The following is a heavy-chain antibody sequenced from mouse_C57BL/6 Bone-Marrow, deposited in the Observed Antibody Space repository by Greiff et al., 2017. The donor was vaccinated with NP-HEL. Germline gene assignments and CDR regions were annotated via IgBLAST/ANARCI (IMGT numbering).Heavy chain of an antibody. CDR3: ARGGYEYDRYYYAMDY. J-gene: IGHJ4*01. Sequence: VQLQQPGAELVKPGASVKLSCKASGYTFTSYWMHWVKQRPGRGLALICSLAPTRGGTPYHAPFPSHATLPVDKPSSTAYMQLSSLTSEDSAVYYCARGGYEYDRYYYAMDYWGQGTSVTVSS. V-gene: IGHV1-72*01. D-gene: IGHD2-4*01. CDR2: LAPTRGGT. CDR1: GYTFTSYW.